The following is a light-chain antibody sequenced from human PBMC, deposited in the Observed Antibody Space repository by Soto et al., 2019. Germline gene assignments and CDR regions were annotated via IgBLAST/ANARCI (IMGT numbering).Light chain of an antibody. CDR3: SSYTSSSTTFVV. CDR1: SSDVGGYNY. CDR2: EVS. V-gene: IGLV2-14*01. Sequence: QSALTQPASVSGSPGQSSTISCTGTSSDVGGYNYVSWYQQQPGKAPKLMIYEVSNRPSGVSNRFSGSKSGNTASLTISGLQAEDEADYYCSSYTSSSTTFVVFGGGTKLTVL. J-gene: IGLJ2*01.